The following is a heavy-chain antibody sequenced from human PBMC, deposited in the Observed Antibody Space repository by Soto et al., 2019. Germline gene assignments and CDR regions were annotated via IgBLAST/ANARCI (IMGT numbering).Heavy chain of an antibody. J-gene: IGHJ6*02. Sequence: ASVKVSCKASGYTFTGYYMHWVRQAPGQGLEWMGWINPNSGGTNYAQKFQGWVTMTRDTSISTAYMELSRLRSDDTAVYYCARDHRGYSYGSRYYYGMDVWGQGTTVTVSS. D-gene: IGHD5-18*01. CDR1: GYTFTGYY. CDR3: ARDHRGYSYGSRYYYGMDV. V-gene: IGHV1-2*04. CDR2: INPNSGGT.